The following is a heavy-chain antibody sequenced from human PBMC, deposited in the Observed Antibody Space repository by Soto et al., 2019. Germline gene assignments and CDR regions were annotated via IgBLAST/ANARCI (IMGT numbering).Heavy chain of an antibody. Sequence: EVHLVXSGGRLVQPXXSLXLSCAASGFRFSDYSMNWVRQAPGRGLEWVSYISSSSFTIHYADSVEGRFAXSXXXAKXXXXXXXXXXXXXXXXXXXXXXXYNDXWSGXFDYWGQGALVTVSS. V-gene: IGHV3-48*01. J-gene: IGHJ4*02. CDR1: GFRFSDYS. CDR3: XXXYNDXWSGXFDY. D-gene: IGHD3-3*01. CDR2: ISSSSFTI.